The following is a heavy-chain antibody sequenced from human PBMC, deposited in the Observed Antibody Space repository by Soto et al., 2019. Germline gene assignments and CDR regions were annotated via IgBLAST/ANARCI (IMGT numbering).Heavy chain of an antibody. CDR3: ARARRNYYGMDV. Sequence: GGPLRLSCAASGFTFSGYSMNWVRQAPGKGLEWVSSISSSSSYIYYADSVKGRFTISRDNAKNSLYLQMNSLRAEDTAVYYCARARRNYYGMDVWGQGTTVTVSS. D-gene: IGHD6-6*01. J-gene: IGHJ6*02. CDR2: ISSSSSYI. V-gene: IGHV3-21*01. CDR1: GFTFSGYS.